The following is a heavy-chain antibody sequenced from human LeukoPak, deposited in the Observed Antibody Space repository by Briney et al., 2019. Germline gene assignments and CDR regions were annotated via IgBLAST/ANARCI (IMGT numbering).Heavy chain of an antibody. J-gene: IGHJ4*02. Sequence: PSETLSLTCTVSGGSISSGGYYWSWIRQHPGKGLEWIGEINHSGSTNYNPSLKSRVTISVDTSKNQFSLKLSSVTAADTAVYYCASGWLVPYFDYWGQGTLVTVSS. CDR2: INHSGST. D-gene: IGHD6-19*01. CDR1: GGSISSGGYY. CDR3: ASGWLVPYFDY. V-gene: IGHV4-39*07.